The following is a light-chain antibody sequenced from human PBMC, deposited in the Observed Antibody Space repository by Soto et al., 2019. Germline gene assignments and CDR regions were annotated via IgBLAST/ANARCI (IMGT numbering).Light chain of an antibody. CDR2: GGS. CDR1: QSVSSSY. Sequence: EIVLTQSPATLSLSPGERATLSCRASQSVSSSYLAWYQQKPGQSPRLLIYGGSTRATAIPDRFSGSGSGADFTLTISSLEPEDFAVYYCQQYGTSPPAITFGQGTRVEIK. J-gene: IGKJ5*01. CDR3: QQYGTSPPAIT. V-gene: IGKV3-20*01.